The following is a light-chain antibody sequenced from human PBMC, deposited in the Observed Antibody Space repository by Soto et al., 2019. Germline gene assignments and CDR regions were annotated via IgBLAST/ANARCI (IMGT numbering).Light chain of an antibody. V-gene: IGKV3-20*01. CDR3: HHYGSSPWT. CDR1: QSVSGSY. Sequence: EIVLTQSPGTLSLSPGERATLSCRASQSVSGSYLAWYQQKYGQAPRLLIYATSRRATGIPDRFSGSWSGXXXXXTXXXLEPEDFXXYYCHHYGSSPWTFGQGTTVEIK. J-gene: IGKJ1*01. CDR2: ATS.